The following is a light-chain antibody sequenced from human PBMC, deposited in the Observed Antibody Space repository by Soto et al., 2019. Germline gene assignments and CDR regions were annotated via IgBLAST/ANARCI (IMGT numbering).Light chain of an antibody. J-gene: IGKJ5*01. Sequence: EVVMTQSPDTLSVSPGERATLSCRASQSVSTNLAWYQQKLGQAPRLLIYGASTRATGISARISGSGSGTAFTLTISSLQSEDFAIYYCQQQGRSWITFGQGTRLEIK. CDR3: QQQGRSWIT. CDR2: GAS. V-gene: IGKV3-15*01. CDR1: QSVSTN.